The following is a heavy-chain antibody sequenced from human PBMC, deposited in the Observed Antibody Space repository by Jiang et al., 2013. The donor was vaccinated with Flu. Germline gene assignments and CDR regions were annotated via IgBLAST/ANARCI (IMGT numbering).Heavy chain of an antibody. CDR3: ARGEFGRSNYFDY. D-gene: IGHD1-26*01. V-gene: IGHV4-59*09. Sequence: KSRVTISVDTSKNQFSLKLSSVTAADTAVYYCARGEFGRSNYFDYWGQGTLVTVSS. J-gene: IGHJ4*02.